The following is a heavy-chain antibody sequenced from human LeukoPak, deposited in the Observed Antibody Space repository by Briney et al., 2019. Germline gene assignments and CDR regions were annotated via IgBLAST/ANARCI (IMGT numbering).Heavy chain of an antibody. Sequence: GGSLRLSCAASGFTFSSYAMNWVRQAPGKGLEWVSGISNSGGSTYYADSVKGRFTISRDNSKNTLYLQMNSLRAEDTAVYYCAKETSSSFDYWGKGTLVTVSS. J-gene: IGHJ4*02. D-gene: IGHD6-6*01. V-gene: IGHV3-23*01. CDR1: GFTFSSYA. CDR2: ISNSGGST. CDR3: AKETSSSFDY.